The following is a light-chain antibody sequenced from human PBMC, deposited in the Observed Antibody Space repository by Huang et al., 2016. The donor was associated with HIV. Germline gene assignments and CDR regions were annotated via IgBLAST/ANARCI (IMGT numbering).Light chain of an antibody. CDR3: HQYYDTPYS. V-gene: IGKV4-1*01. Sequence: DIVMTQSPDSLAVSLGERATINCKSSQTVLERANNKNDLAWYQQKPVQPPKLLISWASSRESGVPDRFSGSGSGTDFTLTISSLQAEDVAVYYCHQYYDTPYSFGQGTKLEIK. J-gene: IGKJ2*01. CDR1: QTVLERANNKND. CDR2: WAS.